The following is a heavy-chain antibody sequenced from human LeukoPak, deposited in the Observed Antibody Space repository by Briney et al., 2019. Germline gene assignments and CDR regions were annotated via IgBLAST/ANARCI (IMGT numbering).Heavy chain of an antibody. Sequence: GGSLRLSCVVSGFTFSSDSMNWVRQAPGKGLEWVSSISSSSNYIYYADSVKGRFTISRDNSKNTLYLQMNSLRAEDTAVYYCAKVAHYYGSGSYYEYYFDYWGQGTLVTVSS. CDR1: GFTFSSDS. CDR3: AKVAHYYGSGSYYEYYFDY. CDR2: ISSSSNYI. V-gene: IGHV3-21*04. D-gene: IGHD3-10*01. J-gene: IGHJ4*02.